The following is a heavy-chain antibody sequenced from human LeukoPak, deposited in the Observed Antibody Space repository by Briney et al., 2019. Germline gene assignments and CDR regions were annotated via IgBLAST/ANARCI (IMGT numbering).Heavy chain of an antibody. CDR2: INHSGST. J-gene: IGHJ5*02. V-gene: IGHV4-34*01. Sequence: SETLSLTCAVYGGSFSGYYWSWIRQPPGKGLEWIGEINHSGSTNYNPSLKSRVTISVDTSKNQFSLKLSSVTAADTAVYYCARGRSYDFWSGYKGADNWFDPWGQGTLVTVSS. D-gene: IGHD3-3*01. CDR3: ARGRSYDFWSGYKGADNWFDP. CDR1: GGSFSGYY.